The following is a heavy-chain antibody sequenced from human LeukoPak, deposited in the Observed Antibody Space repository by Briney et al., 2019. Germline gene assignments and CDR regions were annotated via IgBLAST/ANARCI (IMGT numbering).Heavy chain of an antibody. D-gene: IGHD2-2*02. CDR2: INHSGST. J-gene: IGHJ6*03. CDR1: GGSFSGYY. CDR3: ARGLSTRYCSSTSCYSSYYYYMDV. V-gene: IGHV4-34*01. Sequence: PSETLSLTCAVYGGSFSGYYWSWIRQPPGKGLEWIGEINHSGSTNYNPSLKSRVTISVDTSKNQFSLKLSSVTAADTAVYYCARGLSTRYCSSTSCYSSYYYYMDVWGKGTTVTVSS.